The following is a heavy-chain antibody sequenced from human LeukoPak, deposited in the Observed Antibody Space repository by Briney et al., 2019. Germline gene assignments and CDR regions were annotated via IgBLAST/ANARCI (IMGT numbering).Heavy chain of an antibody. Sequence: PGGSLRLSCAASGFIFSNAWMNWVRQAPGKGLEWVSSISSSSSYIYYADSVKGRFTISRDNAKNSLYLQMNSLRAEDTAAYYCAKNRGYYYDSSGSYFDYWGQGTLVTVSS. CDR1: GFIFSNAW. CDR3: AKNRGYYYDSSGSYFDY. CDR2: ISSSSSYI. D-gene: IGHD3-22*01. V-gene: IGHV3-21*04. J-gene: IGHJ4*02.